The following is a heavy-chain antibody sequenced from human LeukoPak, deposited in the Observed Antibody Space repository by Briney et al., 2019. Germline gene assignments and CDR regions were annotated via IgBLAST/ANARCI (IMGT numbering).Heavy chain of an antibody. J-gene: IGHJ4*02. CDR2: ISGSGGST. Sequence: QPGGSLRLSCAASGFTFSSYAMSWVRQAPGKGLEWVSAISGSGGSTYYADSVKGRFTISRDNSRNTLYLQMNSLRAEDTAVYYCAKLIGVVVIRGYYFDYWGQGTLVTVSS. CDR3: AKLIGVVVIRGYYFDY. D-gene: IGHD3-22*01. CDR1: GFTFSSYA. V-gene: IGHV3-23*01.